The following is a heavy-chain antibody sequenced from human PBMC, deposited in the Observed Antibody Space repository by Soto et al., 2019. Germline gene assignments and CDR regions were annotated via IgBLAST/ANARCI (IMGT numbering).Heavy chain of an antibody. CDR2: INHSGST. Sequence: QVQLQQWGAGLLKPSETLSLTCAVYGGSFSGYYWSCIRQPPGKGLEWIGEINHSGSTNYNPSLKSRVTISVDTSKNQFSLKLSSVTAADTAVYYCARDGDIVVVPAAYFDYWGQGTLVTVSS. V-gene: IGHV4-34*01. D-gene: IGHD2-2*01. CDR1: GGSFSGYY. CDR3: ARDGDIVVVPAAYFDY. J-gene: IGHJ4*02.